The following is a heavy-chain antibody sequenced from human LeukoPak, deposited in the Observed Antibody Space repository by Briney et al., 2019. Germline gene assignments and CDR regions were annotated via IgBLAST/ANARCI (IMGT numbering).Heavy chain of an antibody. CDR3: ARDPLGGSYFDY. J-gene: IGHJ4*02. Sequence: SETLSLTCAVYGGSFSGYYWSWIRQPPGKGLEWIGEINHSGSTNYNPSLKSRVTISVDTSKNQFSLKLSSVTAADTAVYYCARDPLGGSYFDYWGQGTLVTVSS. D-gene: IGHD2-15*01. CDR2: INHSGST. V-gene: IGHV4-34*01. CDR1: GGSFSGYY.